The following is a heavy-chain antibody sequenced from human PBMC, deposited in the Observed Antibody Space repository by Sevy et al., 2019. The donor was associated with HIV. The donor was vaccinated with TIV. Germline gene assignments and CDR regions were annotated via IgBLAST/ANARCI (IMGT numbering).Heavy chain of an antibody. Sequence: RGSLRLSCAASGFTFSSYGMHWVRQAPGKGLEWVAFIRYDGSNKYYADSVKGRFTIFRDNSRNTVYLQMNSLRAEDTAVYYCARRPDLGVVILTGVLDVWGQGTTVTVSS. CDR3: ARRPDLGVVILTGVLDV. CDR2: IRYDGSNK. D-gene: IGHD3-3*01. V-gene: IGHV3-30*02. CDR1: GFTFSSYG. J-gene: IGHJ6*02.